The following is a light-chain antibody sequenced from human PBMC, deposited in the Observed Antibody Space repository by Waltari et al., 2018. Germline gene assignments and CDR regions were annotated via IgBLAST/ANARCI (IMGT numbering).Light chain of an antibody. J-gene: IGKJ1*01. V-gene: IGKV3-15*01. Sequence: EIVMTQSPATLSVSPGERVTLSCRSSQRVSYNLAWYQQTPGQAPRLPIYAASTTATGIPARFSGSGSGSAFSLIISSLQSEDFAVYYCQQYNDRPRTFGQGTKVEIK. CDR2: AAS. CDR1: QRVSYN. CDR3: QQYNDRPRT.